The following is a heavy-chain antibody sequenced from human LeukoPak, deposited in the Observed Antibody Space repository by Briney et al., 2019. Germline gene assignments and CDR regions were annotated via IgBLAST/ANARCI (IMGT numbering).Heavy chain of an antibody. CDR3: AKDTDLYDYVSHRGGLDY. V-gene: IGHV3-23*01. CDR1: GFTFSSYS. D-gene: IGHD3-16*01. CDR2: ISGSGGST. J-gene: IGHJ4*02. Sequence: GGSLRLSCAASGFTFSSYSMSWVRQAPGKGLEWVSAISGSGGSTYYADSVKGRFTISRDNSKNTLYLQMNSLRAEDTAVYYCAKDTDLYDYVSHRGGLDYWGQGTLVTVSS.